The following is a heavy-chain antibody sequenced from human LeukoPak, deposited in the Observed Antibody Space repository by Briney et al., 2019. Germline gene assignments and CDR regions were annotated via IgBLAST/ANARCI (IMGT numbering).Heavy chain of an antibody. V-gene: IGHV5-51*01. J-gene: IGHJ5*02. CDR2: IYPGDSDT. D-gene: IGHD3-9*01. Sequence: GESLKISCKGSGYSFTSYWIGWVRQVPGKGLEWMGIIYPGDSDTRYSPSFQGQVTMSVDKSISTAYLQWSSLKASDTAMYYCARQYYETLTGPNWFDAWGQGTLVTVSS. CDR3: ARQYYETLTGPNWFDA. CDR1: GYSFTSYW.